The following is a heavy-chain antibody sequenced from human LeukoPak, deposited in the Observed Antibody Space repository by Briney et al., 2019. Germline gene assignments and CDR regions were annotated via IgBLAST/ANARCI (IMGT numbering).Heavy chain of an antibody. J-gene: IGHJ4*02. V-gene: IGHV3-74*01. D-gene: IGHD6-19*01. Sequence: PGGSLRLSCAASGFTFSRFSMHWVRHVPGKGLVWVSRISADGSSTNYADPVKGRFTISRDNSKNMLYLQMNSLRAEDTAVYYCAKDLGVAGDYWGQGTLVTVSS. CDR1: GFTFSRFS. CDR2: ISADGSST. CDR3: AKDLGVAGDY.